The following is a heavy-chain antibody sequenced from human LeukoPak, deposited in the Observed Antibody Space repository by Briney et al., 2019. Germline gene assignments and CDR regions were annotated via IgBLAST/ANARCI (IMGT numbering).Heavy chain of an antibody. D-gene: IGHD3-10*01. Sequence: ASVKVSCKASGYTFSSYAISWVRQAPGQGLEWMGRIIPILGIANYAQKFQGRVTITADKSTSTAYMELSSLRSEDTAVYYCARVDRFGELFHWGQGTLVTVSS. CDR2: IIPILGIA. CDR3: ARVDRFGELFH. V-gene: IGHV1-69*04. CDR1: GYTFSSYA. J-gene: IGHJ4*02.